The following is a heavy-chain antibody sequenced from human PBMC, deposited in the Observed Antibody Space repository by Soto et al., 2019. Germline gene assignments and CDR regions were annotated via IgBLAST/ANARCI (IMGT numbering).Heavy chain of an antibody. CDR3: AGGSSGWSSVDF. V-gene: IGHV4-59*01. CDR2: VHYSGTT. D-gene: IGHD6-19*01. CDR1: GGSITTYY. Sequence: QVQLQESGPGLVKPSETLALICTVSGGSITTYYWSWIRQPPGKALEWIAYVHYSGTTNFNPSLKSRLTISVDTSNNQFSLKLRSVTAADTAVYYCAGGSSGWSSVDFWGQGTLVTVSS. J-gene: IGHJ4*02.